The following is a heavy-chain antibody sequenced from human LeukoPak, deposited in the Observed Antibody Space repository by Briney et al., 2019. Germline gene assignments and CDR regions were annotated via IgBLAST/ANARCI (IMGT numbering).Heavy chain of an antibody. D-gene: IGHD3-22*01. CDR2: ISGSGGNT. V-gene: IGHV3-23*01. CDR3: AKAPAYYYEISGSEYFDH. CDR1: GLTFSSYG. J-gene: IGHJ4*02. Sequence: PGGSLRLSCAASGLTFSSYGMSWVRQAPGRGLEWVSTISGSGGNTYYADSVKGRFTISRDNSKNTLYLQMNSLRAEDTAVYYCAKAPAYYYEISGSEYFDHWGQGTLVTVSS.